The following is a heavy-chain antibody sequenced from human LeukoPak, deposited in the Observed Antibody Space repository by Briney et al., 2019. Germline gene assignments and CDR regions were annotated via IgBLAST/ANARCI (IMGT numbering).Heavy chain of an antibody. CDR1: GYTFASYY. J-gene: IGHJ5*02. V-gene: IGHV1-8*01. CDR3: ARGGSSGWSYNWFDP. D-gene: IGHD6-19*01. CDR2: MNPNSGNT. Sequence: ASVKVSCKASGYTFASYYMHWVRQAPGQGLEWMGWMNPNSGNTGYAQKFQGRVTITRNTSISTAYMELSSLRSEDTAVYYCARGGSSGWSYNWFDPWGQGTLVTVSS.